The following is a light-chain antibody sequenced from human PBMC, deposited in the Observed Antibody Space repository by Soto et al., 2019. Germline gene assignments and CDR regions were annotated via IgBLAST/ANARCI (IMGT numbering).Light chain of an antibody. CDR3: SSYTTTNTYV. CDR2: EVS. CDR1: STDVGSYNY. Sequence: QSALIQPASVSGSPGQSITISCTGTSTDVGSYNYVSWYQQHPGKAPKLMIYEVSNRPSGVSNRFSGSKSGNTASLTISGLQAEDEGDYYCSSYTTTNTYVFGSGTKATVL. V-gene: IGLV2-14*01. J-gene: IGLJ1*01.